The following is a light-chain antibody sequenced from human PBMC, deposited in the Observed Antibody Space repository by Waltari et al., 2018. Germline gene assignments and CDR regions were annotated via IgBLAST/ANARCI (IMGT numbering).Light chain of an antibody. CDR1: ESISNY. J-gene: IGKJ2*01. Sequence: DIRMTQATSSLSASVGDRVPITCRASESISNYLNWYQQKPGRAPKLLIYPASSLESDVPARFSASGYGTDFTLTISGLQPEDFATYYCQQSYLTLYTFGQGTKLEIK. CDR2: PAS. V-gene: IGKV1-39*01. CDR3: QQSYLTLYT.